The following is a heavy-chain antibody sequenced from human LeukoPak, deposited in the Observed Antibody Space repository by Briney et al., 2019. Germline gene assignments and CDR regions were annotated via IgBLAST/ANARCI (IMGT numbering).Heavy chain of an antibody. V-gene: IGHV1-69*13. CDR1: GGTFSSYA. D-gene: IGHD2-2*01. CDR3: AKDALNILLDCTSTSCPIFMDA. CDR2: IIPIFGTA. J-gene: IGHJ6*03. Sequence: SVKVSCKASGGTFSSYAISWVRQAPGQGLEWMGGIIPIFGTANYAQKFQGRVTITADESTSTAYMELSSLRSEDTAVYYCAKDALNILLDCTSTSCPIFMDAWGKGTTVTFSS.